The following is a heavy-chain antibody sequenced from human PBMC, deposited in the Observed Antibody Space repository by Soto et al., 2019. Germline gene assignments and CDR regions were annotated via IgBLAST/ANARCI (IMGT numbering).Heavy chain of an antibody. D-gene: IGHD6-6*01. Sequence: SETLFLTCAVSGYSIRSGYYWGWIRQAPGKGLEWIGSIYHSGNTHYNPSLKSRVTISVDTSKNQLSLRLSSVTAADTALFYCAREYSSSSGYFDYWGRGTLVTVSS. CDR2: IYHSGNT. V-gene: IGHV4-38-2*02. J-gene: IGHJ4*02. CDR1: GYSIRSGYY. CDR3: AREYSSSSGYFDY.